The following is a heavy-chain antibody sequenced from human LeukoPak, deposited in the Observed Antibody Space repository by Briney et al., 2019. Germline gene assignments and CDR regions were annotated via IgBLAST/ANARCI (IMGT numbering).Heavy chain of an antibody. V-gene: IGHV4-4*07. D-gene: IGHD2-2*01. CDR2: IYTSGST. J-gene: IGHJ5*02. Sequence: SETLSLTCTVSDGSISSYYWSWIRQPAGKGLEWIGRIYTSGSTNYNPSLKSRVTMSVDTSKNQFSLKLSSVTAADTAVYYCARDEYCSSTSCSIGYSWFDPWGQGTLVTVSS. CDR3: ARDEYCSSTSCSIGYSWFDP. CDR1: DGSISSYY.